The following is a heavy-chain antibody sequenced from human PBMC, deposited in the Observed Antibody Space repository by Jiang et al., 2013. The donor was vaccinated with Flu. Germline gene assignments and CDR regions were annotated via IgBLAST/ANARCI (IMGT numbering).Heavy chain of an antibody. J-gene: IGHJ6*02. D-gene: IGHD4-11*01. CDR1: GFTFSSYG. CDR2: IRYDGSNK. CDR3: AKDRGISNYVSSLPYYYYYAMDV. Sequence: AASGFTFSSYGMHWVRQAPGKGLEWVAFIRYDGSNKYYADSVKGRFTISRDNSKNTLYLQMNSLRAEDTAVYYCAKDRGISNYVSSLPYYYYYAMDVWGQGTTVTVSS. V-gene: IGHV3-30*02.